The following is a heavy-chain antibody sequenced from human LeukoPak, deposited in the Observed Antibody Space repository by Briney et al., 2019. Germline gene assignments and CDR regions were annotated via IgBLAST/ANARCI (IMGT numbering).Heavy chain of an antibody. J-gene: IGHJ4*02. Sequence: GGSLRLSCAASGFTFRDYWKTWVRQTSRKGMEWAATIKKDGSEKYYVDSVRGRFSISRDNATDSLYLQMNSLRDDDTGMYYCVRGGYSSSWFWIFWGQGTLVTVSS. D-gene: IGHD6-13*01. CDR3: VRGGYSSSWFWIF. CDR1: GFTFRDYW. CDR2: IKKDGSEK. V-gene: IGHV3-7*03.